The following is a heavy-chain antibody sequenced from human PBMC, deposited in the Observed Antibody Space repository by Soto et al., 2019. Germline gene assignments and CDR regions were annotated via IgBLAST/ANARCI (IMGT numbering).Heavy chain of an antibody. D-gene: IGHD2-8*02. CDR1: GGSIISCDYY. Sequence: PSETLSLTCTVSGGSIISCDYYWSLIRQPPGKGLEWIGYIYYSGSTYYNPSLKSRVTISVDTSKNQFSLKLSSVTAADTAVYYCARGGGVYYFDYWGQGTLVTVS. J-gene: IGHJ4*02. V-gene: IGHV4-30-4*01. CDR3: ARGGGVYYFDY. CDR2: IYYSGST.